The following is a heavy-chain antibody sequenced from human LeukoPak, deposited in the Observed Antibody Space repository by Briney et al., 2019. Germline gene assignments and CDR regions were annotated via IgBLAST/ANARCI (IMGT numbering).Heavy chain of an antibody. CDR3: ATTYYDFWSGYRDY. J-gene: IGHJ4*02. CDR2: IYTSGST. D-gene: IGHD3-3*01. Sequence: SETLSLTCTVSGGSISSYYWSWIRQPAGKGLEWIGRIYTSGSTNYNPSLKSRVTMSVDTTKNQFSLKLSSVTAADTAVHYCATTYYDFWSGYRDYWGQGTLVTVSS. V-gene: IGHV4-4*07. CDR1: GGSISSYY.